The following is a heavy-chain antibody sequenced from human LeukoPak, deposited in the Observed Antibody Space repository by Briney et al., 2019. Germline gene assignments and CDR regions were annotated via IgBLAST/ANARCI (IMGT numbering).Heavy chain of an antibody. D-gene: IGHD3-22*01. CDR3: ARDLRVVITGSFDS. Sequence: GGSLRLSCAASGFSFDVYGLTWVRQAPGKGLEWVSGINWNGDSTDYADSVKGRFTISRDNAKNSLYLQMNSLRAEDTALYYCARDLRVVITGSFDSWGQGTLVTVSS. J-gene: IGHJ4*02. CDR1: GFSFDVYG. V-gene: IGHV3-20*04. CDR2: INWNGDST.